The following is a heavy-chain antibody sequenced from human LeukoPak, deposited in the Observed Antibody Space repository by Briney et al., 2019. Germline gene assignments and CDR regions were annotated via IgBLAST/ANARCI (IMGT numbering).Heavy chain of an antibody. J-gene: IGHJ5*02. CDR2: IYTSGST. V-gene: IGHV4-61*02. CDR1: GGSINSGDYY. Sequence: SETLSLTCTVSGGSINSGDYYWTWIRQPPGKGLEWIGRIYTSGSTNYNPSLRSRVTMSVDTSKKQFSLQLSSVTAADAAVYYCARGADYNWFDPWGQGTLVTVSS. CDR3: ARGADYNWFDP.